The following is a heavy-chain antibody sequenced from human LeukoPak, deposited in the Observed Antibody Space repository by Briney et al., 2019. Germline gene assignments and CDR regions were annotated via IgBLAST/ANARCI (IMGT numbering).Heavy chain of an antibody. CDR3: ARLGSYYYYMDV. Sequence: PSGTLSLTCTVSGGSISSSSYYWGWIRQPPGKGLEWIGSIYYSGSTYYNPSLKSRVTISVDTSKNQFSLKLSSVTAADTAVYYCARLGSYYYYMDVWGKGTTVTVSS. CDR2: IYYSGST. D-gene: IGHD3-10*01. J-gene: IGHJ6*03. V-gene: IGHV4-39*01. CDR1: GGSISSSSYY.